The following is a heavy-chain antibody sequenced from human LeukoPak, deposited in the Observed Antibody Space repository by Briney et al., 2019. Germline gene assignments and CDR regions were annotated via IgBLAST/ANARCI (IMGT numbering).Heavy chain of an antibody. CDR1: GYTFTGYY. Sequence: ASVTVSCKASGYTFTGYYMHWVRQAPGQGLEWMGRINPNSGGTNYAQKFRGRVTMTRDTSINTAYMELQRLTSDDSAVYYCARDRDGYTSDAFDIWGPGTMVTVSS. J-gene: IGHJ3*02. CDR2: INPNSGGT. V-gene: IGHV1-2*06. D-gene: IGHD5-24*01. CDR3: ARDRDGYTSDAFDI.